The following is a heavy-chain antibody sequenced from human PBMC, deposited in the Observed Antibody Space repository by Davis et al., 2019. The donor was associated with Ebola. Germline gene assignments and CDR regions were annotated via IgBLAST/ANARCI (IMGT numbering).Heavy chain of an antibody. CDR1: GFTFSSYS. CDR3: ARETYYDFWSGTSMGYYYYYYMDV. D-gene: IGHD3-3*01. CDR2: ISSSSSYI. V-gene: IGHV3-21*01. Sequence: PGGSLRLSCAASGFTFSSYSMNWVRQAPGKGLEWVSSISSSSSYIYYADSVKGRFTISRDNAKNSLYLQMNSLRAEDTAVYYCARETYYDFWSGTSMGYYYYYYMDVWGKGTTVTVSS. J-gene: IGHJ6*03.